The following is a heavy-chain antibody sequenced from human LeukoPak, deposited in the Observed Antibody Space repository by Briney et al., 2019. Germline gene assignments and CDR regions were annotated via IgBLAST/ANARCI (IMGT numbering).Heavy chain of an antibody. D-gene: IGHD4-17*01. CDR2: VYPGDSDT. V-gene: IGHV5-51*01. CDR3: ARQVTDDTTMTRVWFDP. CDR1: GYSFTTYW. J-gene: IGHJ5*02. Sequence: GESLKISCKGSGYSFTTYWIAWVRQMPGKGLEWMGIVYPGDSDTRYSPSFQGQVTISADKSINTAYLQWSSLKASDTAMYYCARQVTDDTTMTRVWFDPWGQGTLVTVSS.